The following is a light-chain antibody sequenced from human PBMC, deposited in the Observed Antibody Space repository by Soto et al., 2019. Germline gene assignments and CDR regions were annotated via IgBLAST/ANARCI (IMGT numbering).Light chain of an antibody. J-gene: IGLJ1*01. V-gene: IGLV2-14*01. CDR1: SSDVGSYDY. Sequence: QSALTQPASVSGSPGQSIAISCTGTSSDVGSYDYVSWYQQHPDKAPKLMIYEVTQRPSGVSNRFSGSKSGNTASLTISGLQAGDEADYYCSSHTSVNTRVFGTVTKVTVL. CDR3: SSHTSVNTRV. CDR2: EVT.